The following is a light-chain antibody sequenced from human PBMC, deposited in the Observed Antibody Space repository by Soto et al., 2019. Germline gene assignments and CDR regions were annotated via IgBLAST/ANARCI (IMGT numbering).Light chain of an antibody. Sequence: TVLTQSPDTLSLSPGGRATLSCRASSSVSSRDLAWYQQKPGQGPRLLMYGASNRATGIPDRFGGSGSGTEFTLTISRLVPEDSAVYYCQQFGTSPLTFGGGTKVEIK. CDR2: GAS. CDR3: QQFGTSPLT. CDR1: SSVSSRD. J-gene: IGKJ4*01. V-gene: IGKV3-20*01.